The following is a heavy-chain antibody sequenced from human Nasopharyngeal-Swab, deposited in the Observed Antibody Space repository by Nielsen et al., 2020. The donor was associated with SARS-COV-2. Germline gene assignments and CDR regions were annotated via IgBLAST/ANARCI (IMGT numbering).Heavy chain of an antibody. D-gene: IGHD3-3*01. J-gene: IGHJ4*02. CDR3: ARSPYYDFWSGYYTRFDY. CDR2: ISSSTYV. V-gene: IGHV3-69-1*01. Sequence: VRQMHGKGLEWVSSISSSTYVYYADPVKGRFTVSRDNAKNSLYLQMSSLRTEDAAVYYCARSPYYDFWSGYYTRFDYWGRGTLVTVSS.